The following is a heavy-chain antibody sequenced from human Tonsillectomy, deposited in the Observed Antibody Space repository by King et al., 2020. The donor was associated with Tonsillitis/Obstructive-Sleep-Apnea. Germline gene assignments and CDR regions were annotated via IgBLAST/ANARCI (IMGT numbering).Heavy chain of an antibody. J-gene: IGHJ4*02. Sequence: VQLVESGGGFIQPGGSLRLSFSASGFTVSNHYMNWVRQAPGKGLEWVSGIYSGGSTYYADSVKGRFTVSRDTSKNTVLFQMNSLRVEDTAVYFCARADVPAVIDYWGQGSLVTVSS. CDR3: ARADVPAVIDY. D-gene: IGHD2-2*01. V-gene: IGHV3-53*01. CDR2: IYSGGST. CDR1: GFTVSNHY.